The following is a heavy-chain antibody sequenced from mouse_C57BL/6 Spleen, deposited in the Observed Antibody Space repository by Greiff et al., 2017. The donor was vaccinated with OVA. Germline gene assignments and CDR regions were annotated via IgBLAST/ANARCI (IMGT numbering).Heavy chain of an antibody. D-gene: IGHD2-3*01. J-gene: IGHJ4*01. CDR2: ISGGGGNT. CDR1: GFTFSSYT. V-gene: IGHV5-9*01. CDR3: ARHTAIYDGYYAMDY. Sequence: EVKVEESGGGLVKPGGSLKLSCAASGFTFSSYTMSWVRQTPEKRLEWVATISGGGGNTYYPDSVKGRFTISRDNAKNTLYLQMSSLRSEDTALYYCARHTAIYDGYYAMDYWGQGTSVTVSS.